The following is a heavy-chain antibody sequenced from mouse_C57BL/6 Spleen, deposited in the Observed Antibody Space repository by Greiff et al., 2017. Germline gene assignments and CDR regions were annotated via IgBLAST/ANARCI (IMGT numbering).Heavy chain of an antibody. CDR1: GFTFSSYT. Sequence: EVLLVESGGGLVKPGGSLKLSCAASGFTFSSYTMSWVRQTPEKRLEWVATISGGGGNTYYTDNVKGRFTISRDNANNTLYLQMSSLRSEDTALYYCARHNYDCWYWYFDVWGPGTTVTVSS. J-gene: IGHJ1*01. D-gene: IGHD2-4*01. CDR2: ISGGGGNT. V-gene: IGHV5-9*01. CDR3: ARHNYDCWYWYFDV.